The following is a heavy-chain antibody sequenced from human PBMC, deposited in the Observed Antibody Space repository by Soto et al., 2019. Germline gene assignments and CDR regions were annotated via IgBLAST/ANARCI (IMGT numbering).Heavy chain of an antibody. CDR1: GGTFSSYA. CDR2: IIPIFGTA. CDR3: ARESPGYGMDV. Sequence: GASVKVSCKASGGTFSSYAISWVRQAPGQGLEWMGGIIPIFGTANYAQKFQGRVTITADESTNTLYLQMNSLRAEDTAVYYCARESPGYGMDVWGQGTTVTVSS. J-gene: IGHJ6*02. V-gene: IGHV1-69*13.